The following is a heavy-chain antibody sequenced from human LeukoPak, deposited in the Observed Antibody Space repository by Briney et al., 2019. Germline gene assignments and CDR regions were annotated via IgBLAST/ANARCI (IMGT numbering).Heavy chain of an antibody. V-gene: IGHV4-59*01. CDR3: AAEEEYSSSSLFDY. CDR1: GGSISSYY. D-gene: IGHD6-6*01. CDR2: IYYSGST. J-gene: IGHJ4*02. Sequence: PSETLSLTCTVSGGSISSYYWSWIRQPPGKGLEWIGYIYYSGSTNYNPSLKSRVTISVDTSKNQFSLKLSSVTAADTAVYYCAAEEEYSSSSLFDYWGQGTLVTVSS.